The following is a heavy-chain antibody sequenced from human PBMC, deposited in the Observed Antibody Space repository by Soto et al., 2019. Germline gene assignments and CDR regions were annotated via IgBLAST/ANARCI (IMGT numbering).Heavy chain of an antibody. J-gene: IGHJ5*02. Sequence: PSETLSLTCAVSGGSISSGGYSWSWIRQPPGKGLEWIGYIYHSGSTYYNPSLKSRVTISVDRSKNQFSLKLSSVTAADTAVYYCARVKQKLAAGRVWWFDPWGQGNLVTVSS. CDR3: ARVKQKLAAGRVWWFDP. V-gene: IGHV4-30-2*01. CDR2: IYHSGST. CDR1: GGSISSGGYS. D-gene: IGHD6-25*01.